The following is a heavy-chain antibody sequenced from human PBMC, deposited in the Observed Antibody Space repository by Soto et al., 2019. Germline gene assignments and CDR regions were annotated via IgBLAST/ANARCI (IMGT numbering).Heavy chain of an antibody. CDR2: MNPNSGNT. V-gene: IGHV1-8*01. CDR3: ARGSGDSSCWYTLHYYYYYGMDV. D-gene: IGHD6-19*01. Sequence: QVQLVQSGAEVKKPGASVKVSCKASGYTFTSYDINWVRQATGQGLEWMGWMNPNSGNTGYAQKFQGRVTMTRNTARSTGYMELISRRAEETAVYYCARGSGDSSCWYTLHYYYYYGMDVWGQGTTVTVSS. CDR1: GYTFTSYD. J-gene: IGHJ6*02.